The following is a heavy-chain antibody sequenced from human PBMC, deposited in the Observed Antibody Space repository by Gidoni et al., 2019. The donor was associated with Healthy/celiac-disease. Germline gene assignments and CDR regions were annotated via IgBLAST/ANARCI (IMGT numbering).Heavy chain of an antibody. Sequence: EVQLVESGGGLVQPGGALRLSCAASGFTFSSYAMSWVRQAPGKGLEWVSAISGSGGSTYYADSVKGRFTISRDNSKNTLYLQMNSLRAEDTAVYYCAKVRTGGSVVVTAMLIDYWGQGTLVTVSS. J-gene: IGHJ4*02. CDR1: GFTFSSYA. V-gene: IGHV3-23*04. CDR3: AKVRTGGSVVVTAMLIDY. CDR2: ISGSGGST. D-gene: IGHD2-21*02.